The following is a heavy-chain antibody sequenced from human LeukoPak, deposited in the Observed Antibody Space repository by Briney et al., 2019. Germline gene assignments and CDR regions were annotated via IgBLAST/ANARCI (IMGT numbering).Heavy chain of an antibody. CDR2: INPSGGST. Sequence: ASVKVSCKASGYTFTSYYMHWVRQAPGQGLGWMGIINPSGGSTSYAQKFQGRVTMTRDTSTSTVYMELSSLRSEDTAVYYCRLERDGDAFEIWGQGTMVTVSS. CDR3: RLERDGDAFEI. J-gene: IGHJ3*02. V-gene: IGHV1-46*01. D-gene: IGHD1-1*01. CDR1: GYTFTSYY.